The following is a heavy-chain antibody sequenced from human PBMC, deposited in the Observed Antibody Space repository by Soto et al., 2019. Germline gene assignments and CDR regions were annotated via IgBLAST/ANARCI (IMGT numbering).Heavy chain of an antibody. CDR3: ARDRRGGATVTTFDY. V-gene: IGHV4-31*03. CDR2: IYYSGVP. Sequence: QMQLQESGPGLVKPSQTLSLTCTVSGDSISSGGYYWSWIRHHPGKGLEWIGCIYYSGVPYYNPSLKRRTTISVDTSKNQFSLKMTSVTAADTAVYYCARDRRGGATVTTFDYWGQGTLVTVSS. CDR1: GDSISSGGYY. D-gene: IGHD4-17*01. J-gene: IGHJ4*02.